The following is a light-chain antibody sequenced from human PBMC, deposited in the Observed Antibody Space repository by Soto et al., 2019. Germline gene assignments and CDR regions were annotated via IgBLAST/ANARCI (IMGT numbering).Light chain of an antibody. CDR1: QSVSSN. Sequence: DIVLTQSPGTLSLSPGEKATLSCRASQSVSSNLAWYQQKPGQAPRLLIYGASTRATGIPARFSGSGSGTEFTLTISNLQAEDVAVYHCLQYHSNPELTFGSGTKVDIK. V-gene: IGKV3-15*01. J-gene: IGKJ4*01. CDR3: LQYHSNPELT. CDR2: GAS.